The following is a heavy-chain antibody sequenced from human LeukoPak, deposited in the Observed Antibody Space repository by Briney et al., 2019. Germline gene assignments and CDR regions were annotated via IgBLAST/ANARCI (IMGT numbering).Heavy chain of an antibody. D-gene: IGHD3-22*01. J-gene: IGHJ4*02. V-gene: IGHV3-21*01. CDR1: GFTFSSFS. CDR2: TSSSSAYT. Sequence: GGSLRLSCAASGFTFSSFSMIWVRQAPGKGLEWVSSTSSSSAYTFYAESGKGRFTISRDNSKNTLYLQMNSLRAEDTAVYYCARGLYHYYDSSDLDYWGQGTLVTVSS. CDR3: ARGLYHYYDSSDLDY.